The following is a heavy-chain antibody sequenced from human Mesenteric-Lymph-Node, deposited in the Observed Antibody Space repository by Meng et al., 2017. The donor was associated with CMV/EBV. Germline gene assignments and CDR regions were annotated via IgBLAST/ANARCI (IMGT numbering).Heavy chain of an antibody. D-gene: IGHD5-24*01. J-gene: IGHJ4*02. CDR3: ARGFSIVEMDKIFDY. Sequence: SGCSFTACFVRCMRQPPGQGLACLRWINPTSGGTHYAQTFQGRVTMTSDTSINTAYMEPSKLRSDDTAIYYCARGFSIVEMDKIFDYWGQGTLVTVSS. CDR2: INPTSGGT. CDR1: GCSFTACF. V-gene: IGHV1-2*02.